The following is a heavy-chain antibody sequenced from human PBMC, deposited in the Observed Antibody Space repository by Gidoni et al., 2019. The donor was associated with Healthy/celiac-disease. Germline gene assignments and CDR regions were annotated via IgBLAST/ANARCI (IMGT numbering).Heavy chain of an antibody. D-gene: IGHD2-15*01. CDR1: GGSISIGGYY. V-gene: IGHV4-31*03. CDR3: ARDRGCSGGSGYYGMDV. Sequence: QVQLQESGPGLVKPSPTLSLTCTVSGGSISIGGYYWSWIRQHPGKGLEWIGYISYSGSTYYNPSRKSRVTISVDTSKNQFSLKLSSVTAADTAVYYCARDRGCSGGSGYYGMDVWGQGTTVTVSS. CDR2: ISYSGST. J-gene: IGHJ6*02.